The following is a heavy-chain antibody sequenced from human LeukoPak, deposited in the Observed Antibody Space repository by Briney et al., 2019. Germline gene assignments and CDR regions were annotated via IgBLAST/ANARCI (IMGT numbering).Heavy chain of an antibody. V-gene: IGHV4-39*07. Sequence: SETLSLTCTVSGGSISSSSYYWGWIRQPPGKGLEWIGSIYYSGSTYYNPSLKSRVTISVDRSKNQFSLKLSSVTAADTAVYYCARSSTRANWFDPWGQGTLVTVSS. CDR3: ARSSTRANWFDP. J-gene: IGHJ5*02. CDR1: GGSISSSSYY. CDR2: IYYSGST.